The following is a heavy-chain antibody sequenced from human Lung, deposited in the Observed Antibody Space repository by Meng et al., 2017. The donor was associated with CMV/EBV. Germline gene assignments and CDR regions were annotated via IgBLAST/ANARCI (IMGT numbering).Heavy chain of an antibody. J-gene: IGHJ4*02. V-gene: IGHV3-53*01. Sequence: GGSLRLSCAASGFTVSSNYMSWVRQAPGKGLEWVSVIYSGGSKYYADSVKGRFTISRDNSKSTVFLQMDSLRADDTAVYYCATSYYDGSGYSTGDYWGQGTLVTVSS. CDR2: IYSGGSK. CDR1: GFTVSSNY. D-gene: IGHD3-22*01. CDR3: ATSYYDGSGYSTGDY.